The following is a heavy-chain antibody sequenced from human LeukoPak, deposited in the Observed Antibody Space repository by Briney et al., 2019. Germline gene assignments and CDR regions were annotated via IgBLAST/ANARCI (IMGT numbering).Heavy chain of an antibody. V-gene: IGHV3-23*01. CDR1: GFTFSSYA. D-gene: IGHD6-6*01. J-gene: IGHJ4*02. CDR3: AKRPGYYFDY. CDR2: ISGSGGST. Sequence: PGGSLRLSCAASGFTFSSYAMSWVRQVPGKGLEWVSAISGSGGSTYYADSVKGRFTISRDNSKDTLYLQMNSLRAEDTAVYYCAKRPGYYFDYWGQGTLVTVSS.